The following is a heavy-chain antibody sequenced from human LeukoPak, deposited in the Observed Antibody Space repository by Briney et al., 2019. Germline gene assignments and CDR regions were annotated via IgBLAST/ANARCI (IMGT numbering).Heavy chain of an antibody. D-gene: IGHD7-27*01. CDR1: GGSVSNYY. CDR2: IYYTET. J-gene: IGHJ4*02. V-gene: IGHV4-59*02. CDR3: ATRKLGNDY. Sequence: SETLSLTCTVSGGSVSNYYWSRIRQSPGKGLEWIGYIYYTETSYNPSLKSRVTISADTSKNQFSLKLYSVTAADTAVYYCATRKLGNDYWGQGTLVTVSS.